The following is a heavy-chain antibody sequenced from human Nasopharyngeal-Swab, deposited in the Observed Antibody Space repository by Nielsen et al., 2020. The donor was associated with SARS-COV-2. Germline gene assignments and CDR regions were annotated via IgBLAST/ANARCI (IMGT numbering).Heavy chain of an antibody. CDR1: GGTFSSYA. D-gene: IGHD4-23*01. J-gene: IGHJ4*02. V-gene: IGHV1-69*06. CDR2: IIPIFGTA. Sequence: SVKVSCKASGGTFSSYAISWVRQAPGQGLEWMGGIIPIFGTANYAQKFQGRVTITADKSTSTACMELSSLRSEDTAVYYCARGSTVVTPVDYWGQGTLVTVSS. CDR3: ARGSTVVTPVDY.